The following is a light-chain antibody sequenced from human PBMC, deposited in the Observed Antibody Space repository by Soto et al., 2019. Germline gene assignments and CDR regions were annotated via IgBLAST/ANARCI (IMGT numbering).Light chain of an antibody. CDR1: SRDVGGYNF. J-gene: IGLJ1*01. CDR3: SSYTSTNTQV. V-gene: IGLV2-14*01. Sequence: QSVLTQPASVSGSPGQSISISCTGTSRDVGGYNFVSWYQQHPGKAPKPMIYEVSNRPSGVSNRFSGSKSGNTASVTISGLQAEDEADYYCSSYTSTNTQVFGTGTKVTVL. CDR2: EVS.